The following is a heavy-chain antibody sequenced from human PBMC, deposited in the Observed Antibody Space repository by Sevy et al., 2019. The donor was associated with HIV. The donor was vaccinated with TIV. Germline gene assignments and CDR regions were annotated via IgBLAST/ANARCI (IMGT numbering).Heavy chain of an antibody. CDR3: ARRLRLNEYSSSAGAFDI. J-gene: IGHJ3*02. CDR2: MNPNSGNT. CDR1: GYTFTSYD. D-gene: IGHD6-6*01. Sequence: ASVKVSCKASGYTFTSYDINWVRQATGQGLEWMGWMNPNSGNTGYAQKFQGRVTMTRNTSISTAYMELSSLRSEDTAVYYCARRLRLNEYSSSAGAFDIWGQGTMVTVSS. V-gene: IGHV1-8*01.